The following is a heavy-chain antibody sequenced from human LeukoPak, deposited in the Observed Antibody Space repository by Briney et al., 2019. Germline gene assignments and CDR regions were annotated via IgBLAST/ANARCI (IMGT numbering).Heavy chain of an antibody. J-gene: IGHJ6*02. Sequence: PGRSLRLSCAASGFTFDDYAMRWVRQAPGKGLEWVSGISWNSGSIGYADSVKGRFTISRDNAKNSLYLQMNSLRAEDTALYYCAKEVARITIFGVAPPSSGMDVWGQGTTVTVSS. CDR3: AKEVARITIFGVAPPSSGMDV. D-gene: IGHD3-3*01. V-gene: IGHV3-9*01. CDR2: ISWNSGSI. CDR1: GFTFDDYA.